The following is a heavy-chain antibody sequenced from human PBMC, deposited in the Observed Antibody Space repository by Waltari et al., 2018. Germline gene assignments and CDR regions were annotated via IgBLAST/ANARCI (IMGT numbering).Heavy chain of an antibody. Sequence: EVQLLESGGNLVKSGGSLRLSCAACGFIFNSCAMSGVRQAPGKGLDWVSTISGGCISTYYADSVKGRFTISRDNSKNTLTLQMNSLRAEDTAIYYCAKDRHGYFQPVDSWGQGTLVTVSS. J-gene: IGHJ4*02. D-gene: IGHD3-22*01. CDR2: ISGGCIST. CDR3: AKDRHGYFQPVDS. CDR1: GFIFNSCA. V-gene: IGHV3-23*01.